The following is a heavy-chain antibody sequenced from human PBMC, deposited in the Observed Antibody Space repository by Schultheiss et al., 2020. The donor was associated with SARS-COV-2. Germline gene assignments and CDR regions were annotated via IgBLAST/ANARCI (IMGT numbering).Heavy chain of an antibody. CDR1: GDSVSSNSAA. CDR3: ARAGGSPRRLDY. D-gene: IGHD1-26*01. V-gene: IGHV6-1*01. Sequence: SQTLSLTCSISGDSVSSNSAAWNWIRQSPSRGLEWLGRTYYRSKWYNDYAVSVKSRITINPDTSKNQFSLQLNSVTPEDTAVYYCARAGGSPRRLDYWGQGTLVTVAS. J-gene: IGHJ4*02. CDR2: TYYRSKWYN.